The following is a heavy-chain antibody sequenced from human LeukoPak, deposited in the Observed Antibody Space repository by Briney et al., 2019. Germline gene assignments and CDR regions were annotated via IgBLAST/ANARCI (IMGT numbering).Heavy chain of an antibody. CDR3: GRCSSGSYNWFDP. CDR2: MYYSGNT. J-gene: IGHJ5*02. CDR1: GGSISSSSYY. D-gene: IGHD1-26*01. Sequence: SETLSLTCTVSGGSISSSSYYWAWIRQPPGKGLEWIGSMYYSGNTYYNPSLKSRVTISADTSKNQFSMKLSSVTAADTAVYYCGRCSSGSYNWFDPGGQGTLVTVSS. V-gene: IGHV4-39*01.